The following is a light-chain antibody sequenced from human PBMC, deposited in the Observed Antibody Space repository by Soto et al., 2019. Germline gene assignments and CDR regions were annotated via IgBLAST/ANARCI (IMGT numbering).Light chain of an antibody. CDR2: DAS. CDR3: QQYDSLWT. Sequence: DIQMTQSPSTLSASVGDRVSFTCRASQSIKTWLAWYQQKPGRAPTLLIYDASTLEGGVPSRFSGSGSGTEFTLTISSLQPDDIATYYCQQYDSLWTFGQGTKVEIK. V-gene: IGKV1-5*01. CDR1: QSIKTW. J-gene: IGKJ1*01.